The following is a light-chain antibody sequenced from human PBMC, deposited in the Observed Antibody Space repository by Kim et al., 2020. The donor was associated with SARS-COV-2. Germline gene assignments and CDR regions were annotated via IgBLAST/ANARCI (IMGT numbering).Light chain of an antibody. CDR1: QSLLHSNGYNY. Sequence: DIVMTQSPLSLPVTPGEPASISCRSSQSLLHSNGYNYLDWYLQKPGQSPQLLIYLGSNRASGVPDRFSGSGSGTHFTLKISRVEAEDVGVYYCMQALQTPRTFAQGTKVDIK. V-gene: IGKV2-28*01. CDR3: MQALQTPRT. CDR2: LGS. J-gene: IGKJ1*01.